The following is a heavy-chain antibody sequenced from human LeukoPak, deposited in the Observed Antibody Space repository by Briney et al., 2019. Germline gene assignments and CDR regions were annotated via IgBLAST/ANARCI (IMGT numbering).Heavy chain of an antibody. Sequence: ASVKVSCKASGYTFTNYGISWVRQAPGQGLEWMGWISAYNGNTNYAQKLQGRVTMTTDTSTSTAYMELRSLRSDDTAVYYCARYQGRGYYGSGTILGWFDPWGQGTLVTVSS. CDR3: ARYQGRGYYGSGTILGWFDP. V-gene: IGHV1-18*01. CDR1: GYTFTNYG. D-gene: IGHD3-10*01. CDR2: ISAYNGNT. J-gene: IGHJ5*02.